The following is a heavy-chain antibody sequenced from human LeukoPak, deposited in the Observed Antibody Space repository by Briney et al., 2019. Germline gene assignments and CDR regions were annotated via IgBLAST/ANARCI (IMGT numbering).Heavy chain of an antibody. CDR1: GYTFTSYG. V-gene: IGHV1-69*06. CDR2: IIPIFGTA. CDR3: ARDKRTALWAEYYFDY. J-gene: IGHJ4*02. Sequence: SVKVSCKASGYTFTSYGISWVRQAPGQGLEWMGGIIPIFGTANYAQKFQGRVTITADKSTSTAYMELSSLRSEDTAVYYCARDKRTALWAEYYFDYWGQGTLVTVSS. D-gene: IGHD2/OR15-2a*01.